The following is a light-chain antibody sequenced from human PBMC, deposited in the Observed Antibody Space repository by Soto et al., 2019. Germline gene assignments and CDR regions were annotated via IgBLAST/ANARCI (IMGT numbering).Light chain of an antibody. V-gene: IGLV1-40*01. CDR3: QSYDSSLTTFV. J-gene: IGLJ1*01. CDR2: GDN. CDR1: SSNIGAEYD. Sequence: QSVLTQPPSVSGAPGQRVAISCTGSSSNIGAEYDVHWYQQLPGTAPKRLIYGDNNRPSGVPDRFSGYKSGTSASLAITGLQPEDEADYYCQSYDSSLTTFVFGTGTKVTVL.